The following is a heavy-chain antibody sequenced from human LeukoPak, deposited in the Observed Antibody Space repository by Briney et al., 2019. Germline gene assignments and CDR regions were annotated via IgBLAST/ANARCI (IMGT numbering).Heavy chain of an antibody. V-gene: IGHV5-51*01. CDR1: GYSFTSYW. D-gene: IGHD3-16*01. J-gene: IGHJ5*02. CDR2: TYPGESNT. CDR3: ARHVATSDYESRWFDP. Sequence: GESLKISCEASGYSFTSYWIAWVRQMPGKGLEGMGMTYPGESNTRYSPSFQGQVTISVDRSIRTVYLQWNSLKASDTAMYYCARHVATSDYESRWFDPWRQGTLVTVSS.